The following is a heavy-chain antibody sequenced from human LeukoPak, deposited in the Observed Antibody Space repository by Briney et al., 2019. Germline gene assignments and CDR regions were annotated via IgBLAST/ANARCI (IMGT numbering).Heavy chain of an antibody. CDR2: IWYDGSNK. CDR3: ARGAFGYGGSKLPSDAFDI. CDR1: GFTFSSYG. D-gene: IGHD1-26*01. Sequence: GGSLRLSCAASGFTFSSYGMHWVRQAPGKGLEWVAVIWYDGSNKYYADSVKGRFTISRDNSKNTLYLQMNSLRAEDTAVYYCARGAFGYGGSKLPSDAFDIWGQGTMVTVSS. J-gene: IGHJ3*02. V-gene: IGHV3-33*01.